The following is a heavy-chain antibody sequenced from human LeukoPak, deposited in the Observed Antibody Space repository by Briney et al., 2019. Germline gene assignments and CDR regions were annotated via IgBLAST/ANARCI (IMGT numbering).Heavy chain of an antibody. V-gene: IGHV4-4*02. CDR2: IYHSGST. CDR3: ARTGKEIVVVAADAFDI. D-gene: IGHD2-15*01. J-gene: IGHJ3*02. CDR1: GGSISSSNW. Sequence: SGTLSLTCAVSGGSISSSNWWSWVRQPPGKGLEWIGEIYHSGSTNYNPSLKSRVTISVDKSKNQFSLKLSSVTAADTAVYYCARTGKEIVVVAADAFDIWGQGTMVTVSS.